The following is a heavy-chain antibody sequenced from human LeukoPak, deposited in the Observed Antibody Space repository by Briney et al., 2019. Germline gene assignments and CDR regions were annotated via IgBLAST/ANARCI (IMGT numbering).Heavy chain of an antibody. CDR1: GYTFTSYG. J-gene: IGHJ3*02. V-gene: IGHV1-18*01. CDR2: IRAYNGNT. Sequence: AAVRVSYKASGYTFTSYGISWVRQAPGPGLEWMGWIRAYNGNTNYAQKLQGRVTMTTDTSTSTAYMELRSLRSDDTAVYYCARGFSGITVTTIDAFDIWGQGTMVTVSS. CDR3: ARGFSGITVTTIDAFDI. D-gene: IGHD4-17*01.